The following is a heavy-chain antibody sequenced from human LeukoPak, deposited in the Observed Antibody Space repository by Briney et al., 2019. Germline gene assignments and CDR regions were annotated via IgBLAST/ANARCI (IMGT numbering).Heavy chain of an antibody. CDR3: ARQKIGVFNWFDL. D-gene: IGHD3-22*01. CDR1: GVSISTSSYY. Sequence: SETLSLTCTVSGVSISTSSYYWGWIRQPPGKGLEWIGNIYYSGRTYYSPSLKSRVTISVDTSKNQFSLKLSSVTAADTAVYYWARQKIGVFNWFDLWGQGTLVTVSS. V-gene: IGHV4-39*07. CDR2: IYYSGRT. J-gene: IGHJ5*02.